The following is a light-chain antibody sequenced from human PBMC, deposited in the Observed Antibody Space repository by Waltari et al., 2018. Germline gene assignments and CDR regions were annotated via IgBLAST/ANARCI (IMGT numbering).Light chain of an antibody. CDR1: QSISIY. CDR3: QQSYSSPPT. CDR2: AAS. V-gene: IGKV1-39*01. J-gene: IGKJ1*01. Sequence: DIQMTQSPSSLSASVGDRVTITCRASQSISIYLNWYQQKPGKAPKLLIYAASSLQGGVPSRCSGSGSGTEFTLTISSLQPEDFATYDCQQSYSSPPTFGQGTKVEIK.